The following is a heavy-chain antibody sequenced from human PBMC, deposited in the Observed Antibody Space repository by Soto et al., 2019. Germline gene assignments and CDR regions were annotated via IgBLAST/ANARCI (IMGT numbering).Heavy chain of an antibody. V-gene: IGHV3-30*18. CDR3: AKEYKDIVVVVAATSWAGFCMDV. CDR1: GFTFSSYG. D-gene: IGHD2-15*01. Sequence: GGSLRLSCAASGFTFSSYGMHWVRQAPGKGLEWVAVISYDGSNKYYADSVKGRFTISRDNSKNTLYLQMNSLRAEDTAVYYCAKEYKDIVVVVAATSWAGFCMDVWGKGTTVTVSS. CDR2: ISYDGSNK. J-gene: IGHJ6*03.